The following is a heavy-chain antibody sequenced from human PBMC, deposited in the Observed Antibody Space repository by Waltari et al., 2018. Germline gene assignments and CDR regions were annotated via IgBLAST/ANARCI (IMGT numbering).Heavy chain of an antibody. CDR3: ARDSTPIDF. Sequence: QVQLVQSGAEVRKPGASVKVYCKTSGYTFIGNYMHWVRQAPGQGLEWMGWINPNSGGTNYAQKFQGRVTMTRDTSIKTVYVELSRLTSDDTAIYYCARDSTPIDFWGQGTLVTVSS. CDR1: GYTFIGNY. CDR2: INPNSGGT. J-gene: IGHJ4*02. V-gene: IGHV1-2*02.